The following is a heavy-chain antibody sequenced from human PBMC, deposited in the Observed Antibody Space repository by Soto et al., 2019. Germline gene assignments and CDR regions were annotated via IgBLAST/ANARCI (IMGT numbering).Heavy chain of an antibody. J-gene: IGHJ4*01. CDR1: GFTFSNAW. V-gene: IGHV3-15*07. CDR2: VKSKNDGGTT. Sequence: GGSLSLSCAPSGFTFSNAWINWVRQAPGKGLEWVGRVKSKNDGGTTDFAAPVKGRFAISRDDSKNMVYLEMNSLQTEDTAIYYCTTDSYITSIIVRFDYWGHGTLVTVSS. D-gene: IGHD3-22*01. CDR3: TTDSYITSIIVRFDY.